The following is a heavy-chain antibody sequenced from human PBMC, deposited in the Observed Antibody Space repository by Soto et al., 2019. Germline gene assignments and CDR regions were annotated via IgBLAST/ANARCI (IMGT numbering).Heavy chain of an antibody. V-gene: IGHV1-3*01. J-gene: IGHJ5*02. D-gene: IGHD6-19*01. CDR2: INPGTGNT. CDR1: GYTFTSFP. CDR3: ARGAGRPNWFDP. Sequence: ASVKVSCKSSGYTFTSFPMHWVRQAPGHRPEWMGWINPGTGNTKYSQKFQGRVSFSMNTSASTVYMGLSSLRSEDTAVYHCARGAGRPNWFDPWGQGTMVTVYS.